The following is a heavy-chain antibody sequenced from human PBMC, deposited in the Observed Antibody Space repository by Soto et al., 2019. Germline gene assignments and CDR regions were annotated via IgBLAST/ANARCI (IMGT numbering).Heavy chain of an antibody. CDR3: ARGVATIYYYYYGMDV. J-gene: IGHJ6*02. CDR1: GYTFTSYD. CDR2: MNPNSGNT. D-gene: IGHD5-12*01. V-gene: IGHV1-8*01. Sequence: ASVKVSCKASGYTFTSYDINWVRQATGQGLEWMGWMNPNSGNTGYAQKFQGRVTMTRNTSISTAYMELSSLRSEDTAVYYCARGVATIYYYYYGMDVWGQGXTVTVYS.